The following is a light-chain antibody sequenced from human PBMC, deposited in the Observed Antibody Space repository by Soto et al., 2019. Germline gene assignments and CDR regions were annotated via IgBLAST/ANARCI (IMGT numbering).Light chain of an antibody. Sequence: QSALAQPSSVSGSPGQSITISCTGTSTDVGGYNYVSWYQHHPGKGPKLIIYEVNNRPSGVSDRFSGSKSGNTASLTVSGLQAEDEADYFCCSHAGDNTYVFGTGTKVTVL. CDR3: CSHAGDNTYV. V-gene: IGLV2-8*01. CDR2: EVN. CDR1: STDVGGYNY. J-gene: IGLJ1*01.